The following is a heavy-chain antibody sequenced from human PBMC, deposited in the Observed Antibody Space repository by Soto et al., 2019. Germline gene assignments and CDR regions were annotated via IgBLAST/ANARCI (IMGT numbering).Heavy chain of an antibody. Sequence: ASVKVSCKASGYTFTSYYIHWVRQAPGQGLEWMGIIKPRSDTTTYAQKFQGRIAMTRDTSTSTIYMELSSLSSEDTAVYYCARDSYYYDSPDYVFIAYWGQGTQVTVSS. J-gene: IGHJ4*02. CDR2: IKPRSDTT. D-gene: IGHD3-22*01. CDR3: ARDSYYYDSPDYVFIAY. V-gene: IGHV1-46*01. CDR1: GYTFTSYY.